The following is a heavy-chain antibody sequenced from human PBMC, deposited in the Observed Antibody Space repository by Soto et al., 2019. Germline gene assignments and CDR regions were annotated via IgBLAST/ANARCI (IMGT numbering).Heavy chain of an antibody. J-gene: IGHJ4*02. Sequence: GGSLRLSCAASGFTFSSYSMNWVRQAPGKGLEWVSYISSSSSTIYYADSVKGRFTISRDNAKNSLYLQMNSLRAEDTAVYYCASEMRGSLDYWGQGTLVTVSS. D-gene: IGHD1-1*01. CDR3: ASEMRGSLDY. CDR2: ISSSSSTI. CDR1: GFTFSSYS. V-gene: IGHV3-48*01.